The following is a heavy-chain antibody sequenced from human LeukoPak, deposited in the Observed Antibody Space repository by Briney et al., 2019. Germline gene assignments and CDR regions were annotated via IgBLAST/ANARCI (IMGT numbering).Heavy chain of an antibody. V-gene: IGHV3-23*01. J-gene: IGHJ6*02. CDR1: GITLSNYG. D-gene: IGHD1-26*01. CDR2: ISDRGSRT. Sequence: GGSLRLSCAVSGITLSNYGMSWVRQAPGKGLEWVAGISDRGSRTNYADSVKGRFTISTDHPKNTLYLQMNSLRAEDTAVYYCAKKGLGFYPSGMDVWGQGTTVTVSS. CDR3: AKKGLGFYPSGMDV.